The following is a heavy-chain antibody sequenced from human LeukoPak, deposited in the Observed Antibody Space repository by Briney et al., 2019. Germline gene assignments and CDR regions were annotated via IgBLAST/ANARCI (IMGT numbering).Heavy chain of an antibody. CDR2: ISGSGGST. Sequence: PGGSLRLSCAASGFTFSSYAMSWVRQAPGKGLEWVSAISGSGGSTYYADSVKGRFTISRDNSKNTLYLQMNSLRAEDTAVYYCAKGGGYGYYYGMDVWGQGTTVTVS. J-gene: IGHJ6*02. CDR1: GFTFSSYA. CDR3: AKGGGYGYYYGMDV. V-gene: IGHV3-23*01. D-gene: IGHD3-16*01.